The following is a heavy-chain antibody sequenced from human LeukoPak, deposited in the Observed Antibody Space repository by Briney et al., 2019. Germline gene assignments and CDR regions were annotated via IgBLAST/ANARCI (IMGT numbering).Heavy chain of an antibody. CDR1: GGSISIYY. D-gene: IGHD1-20*01. CDR2: IYYSGST. V-gene: IGHV4-59*01. CDR3: ARALRARITGTTASVYGMDV. J-gene: IGHJ6*02. Sequence: PSETLSLTCTVSGGSISIYYWSWIRQPPGKGLEWIGYIYYSGSTNYNPSLKSRVTISVDTSKNQFSLKLSSVTAADTAVYYCARALRARITGTTASVYGMDVWGQGTTVTVSS.